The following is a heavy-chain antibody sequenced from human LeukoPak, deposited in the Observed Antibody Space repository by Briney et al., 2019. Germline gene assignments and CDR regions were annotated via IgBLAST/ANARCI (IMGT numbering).Heavy chain of an antibody. V-gene: IGHV3-48*04. CDR3: AREVYGNSFDY. CDR2: ISSRSSTI. Sequence: PGGSLRLSCAASGFTFSSYAMSWVRQAPGKGLEWVSYISSRSSTIYYADPVKGRFTISRDNARNSLHLQMSSLRAEDTAVYYCAREVYGNSFDYWGLGTRVTVSS. CDR1: GFTFSSYA. J-gene: IGHJ4*02. D-gene: IGHD4-17*01.